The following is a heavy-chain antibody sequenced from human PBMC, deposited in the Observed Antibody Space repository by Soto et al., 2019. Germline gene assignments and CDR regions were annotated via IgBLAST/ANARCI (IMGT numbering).Heavy chain of an antibody. V-gene: IGHV4-39*02. Sequence: SETLSLTCTVSGDSISSSTYHWGWIRQPPGKGLEWIGSIYYSGSTYYNPSLKSRVTISVDMSKNQFSLNLSSVTAADTAVYYCARAGRWLQYFDYWGQGTMVTVS. CDR2: IYYSGST. J-gene: IGHJ4*02. CDR3: ARAGRWLQYFDY. CDR1: GDSISSSTYH. D-gene: IGHD5-12*01.